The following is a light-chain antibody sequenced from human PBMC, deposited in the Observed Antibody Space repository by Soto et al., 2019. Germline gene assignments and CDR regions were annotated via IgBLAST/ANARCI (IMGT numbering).Light chain of an antibody. Sequence: EIVMTQSPATLSVSPGERATLSCRASQSVNIYLAWYQQKPGQAPRLLIFGASYRATGIPARFSGSGSGTDFTLTISRLEPEDFAVYYCQQYDSSPPWTFGQGTKVDIK. V-gene: IGKV3-20*01. CDR3: QQYDSSPPWT. J-gene: IGKJ1*01. CDR1: QSVNIY. CDR2: GAS.